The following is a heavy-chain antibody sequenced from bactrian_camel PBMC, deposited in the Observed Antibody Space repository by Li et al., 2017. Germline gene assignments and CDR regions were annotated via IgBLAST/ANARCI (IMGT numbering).Heavy chain of an antibody. CDR3: AARGGQVAYGCSWYGVSVFGI. J-gene: IGHJ6*01. CDR1: GYTSDCPYD. Sequence: HVQLVESGGGSVQAGGSLRLSCSASGYTSDCPYDMAWYRQAPGKDREFVSSADFDGSTRYADSVKGRFTISRDNAKNALYLRMNSLKAEDTAMYYCAARGGQVAYGCSWYGVSVFGIRGQGTQVTVS. CDR2: ADFDGST. V-gene: IGHV3S55*01. D-gene: IGHD6*01.